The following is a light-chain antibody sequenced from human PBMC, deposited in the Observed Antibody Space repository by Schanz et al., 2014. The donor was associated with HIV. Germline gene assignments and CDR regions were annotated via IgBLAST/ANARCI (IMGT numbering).Light chain of an antibody. J-gene: IGKJ3*01. V-gene: IGKV3-15*01. CDR3: QQYDAWPPVFT. CDR2: GAT. Sequence: ETVLTQSPGSLSLSPGERATLSCRASQSVSNYLAWYQQRPGQAPRLLIYGATTRATGIPARFSGSGSATEFTLTITSLQSEDFGVYYCQQYDAWPPVFTFGPGTKVDIK. CDR1: QSVSNY.